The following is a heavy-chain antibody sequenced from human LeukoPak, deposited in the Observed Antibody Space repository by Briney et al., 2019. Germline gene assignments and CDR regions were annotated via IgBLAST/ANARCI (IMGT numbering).Heavy chain of an antibody. D-gene: IGHD3-22*01. V-gene: IGHV1-2*04. CDR1: VYTFTGYY. Sequence: ASVKVSCKASVYTFTGYYMHWVRQAPGQGLEWMGWINPNSGGTNYAQKFQGWDTMTRDTSISTAYMELSRLRSDDTAVYYCARGGDYDSSGYYYPYYFDYWGQGTLVTVSS. CDR3: ARGGDYDSSGYYYPYYFDY. J-gene: IGHJ4*02. CDR2: INPNSGGT.